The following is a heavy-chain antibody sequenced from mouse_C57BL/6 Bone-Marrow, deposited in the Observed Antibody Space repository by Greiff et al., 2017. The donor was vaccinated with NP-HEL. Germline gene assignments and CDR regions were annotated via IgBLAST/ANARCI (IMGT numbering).Heavy chain of an antibody. CDR2: ISYDGSN. D-gene: IGHD1-1*01. V-gene: IGHV3-6*01. CDR1: GYSITSGYY. Sequence: DVKLQESGPGLVKPSQSLSLTCSVTGYSITSGYYWNWIRQFPGNQLEWMGYISYDGSNNYNPSLKNRISITRDTSKNQFFLKLNSVTTEDTATDYCARWVVALDYWGQGTTLTVSS. CDR3: ARWVVALDY. J-gene: IGHJ2*01.